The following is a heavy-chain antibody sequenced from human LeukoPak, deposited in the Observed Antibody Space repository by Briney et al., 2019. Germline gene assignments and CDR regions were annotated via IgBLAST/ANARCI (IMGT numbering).Heavy chain of an antibody. V-gene: IGHV3-15*01. Sequence: GGSLRLSCAASGFTFSNAWMNWVRQAPGKGLEWVGHIKSKTDGGTTDYAAPVKGRFTTSRDDSKNTLYLQMNGLKTEDTGVYYCATSFHYLDSWGQGTLVTVSS. CDR3: ATSFHYLDS. CDR2: IKSKTDGGTT. CDR1: GFTFSNAW. J-gene: IGHJ4*02. D-gene: IGHD2/OR15-2a*01.